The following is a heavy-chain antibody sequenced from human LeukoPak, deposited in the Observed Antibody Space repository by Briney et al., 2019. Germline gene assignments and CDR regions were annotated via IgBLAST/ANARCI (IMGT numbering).Heavy chain of an antibody. D-gene: IGHD3-16*01. J-gene: IGHJ6*03. Sequence: SETLSLTCTVSGGSISSSSYYWGWIRQPPGKGLEWIGSIYYSGSTYYNPSLKSRVTISVDTSKNLFSLKLSSVTAADTAAYYCARQGLGAYMDVWGKGTTVTVSS. CDR2: IYYSGST. CDR1: GGSISSSSYY. V-gene: IGHV4-39*01. CDR3: ARQGLGAYMDV.